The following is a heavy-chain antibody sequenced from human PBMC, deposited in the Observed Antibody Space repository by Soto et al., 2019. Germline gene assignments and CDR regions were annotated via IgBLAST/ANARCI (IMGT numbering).Heavy chain of an antibody. V-gene: IGHV1-18*04. D-gene: IGHD1-1*01. CDR1: GYTFTSNS. CDR2: INVYNGNT. J-gene: IGHJ4*02. CDR3: ARRKLEPYFLTH. Sequence: ASVKVSCKASGYTFTSNSIGWVRQAPGQGLEWMGWINVYNGNTKYAQQLQGRVTLTTDKSKNQFSLKLSSVTAADTAVYYCARRKLEPYFLTHWGQGTLVTVSS.